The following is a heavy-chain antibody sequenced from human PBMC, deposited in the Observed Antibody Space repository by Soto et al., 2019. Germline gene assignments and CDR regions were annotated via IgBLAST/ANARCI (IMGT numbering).Heavy chain of an antibody. CDR1: GGSISSGDSY. Sequence: TLSLTCTVSGGSISSGDSYWGWIRQPPGKGLEWIGYIDNSGTTYYSPSLKSRITMSIYTSTNQFFLKLSSMTAADTPVSYCAREGSGYREGPGGVNWG. D-gene: IGHD5-18*01. CDR2: IDNSGTT. V-gene: IGHV4-30-4*01. J-gene: IGHJ6*01. CDR3: AREGSGYREGPGGVN.